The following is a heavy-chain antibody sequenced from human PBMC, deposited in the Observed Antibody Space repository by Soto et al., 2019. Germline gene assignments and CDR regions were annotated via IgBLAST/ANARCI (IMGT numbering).Heavy chain of an antibody. CDR2: IYSSGSA. D-gene: IGHD6-19*01. Sequence: SETLSLTCTVSGDSVSSGGYYWSWIRQPPGKGLEWIGYIYSSGSADYIPSLKSRVTISRDTSKNQISLKVASVTAADTAGYYCARGFSSVSMDAWGQGTTVTVSS. J-gene: IGHJ6*02. CDR3: ARGFSSVSMDA. CDR1: GDSVSSGGYY. V-gene: IGHV4-61*08.